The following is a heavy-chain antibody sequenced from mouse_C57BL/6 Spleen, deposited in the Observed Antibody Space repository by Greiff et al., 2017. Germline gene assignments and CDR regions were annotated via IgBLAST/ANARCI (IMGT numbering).Heavy chain of an antibody. J-gene: IGHJ2*01. V-gene: IGHV1-15*01. D-gene: IGHD1-1*01. Sequence: VQLQESGAELVRPGASVTLSCKASGYTFTDYEMHWVKQTPVHGLEWIGAIDPETGGTAYNQKFKGKAILTADKSSSTAYMELRSLTSEDSAVYYCTRDEVITTVVVDYWGQGTTLTVSS. CDR1: GYTFTDYE. CDR2: IDPETGGT. CDR3: TRDEVITTVVVDY.